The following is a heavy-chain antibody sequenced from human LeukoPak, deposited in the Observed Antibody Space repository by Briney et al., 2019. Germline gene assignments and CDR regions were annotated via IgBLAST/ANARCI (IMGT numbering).Heavy chain of an antibody. CDR2: ISYDGSKK. D-gene: IGHD3-10*01. CDR3: AKPLWLGGFDY. Sequence: PGGSLRLSCAASGFTFSSYGMHWVRQAPGKGLEWVAVISYDGSKKYYADSVKGRFTISRDNSKNTLYLQMNSLRAEDTAVYYCAKPLWLGGFDYWGQGTLVTVSS. J-gene: IGHJ4*02. V-gene: IGHV3-30*18. CDR1: GFTFSSYG.